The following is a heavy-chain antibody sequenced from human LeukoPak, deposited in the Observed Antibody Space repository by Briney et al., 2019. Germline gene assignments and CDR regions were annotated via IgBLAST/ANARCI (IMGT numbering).Heavy chain of an antibody. J-gene: IGHJ4*02. D-gene: IGHD5-18*01. CDR3: AKDWIQFNRVFDCFDS. CDR1: GFPFETNA. V-gene: IGHV3-23*01. Sequence: GGSLRLSCATSGFPFETNAMSWVRQAPGKGLEWVATIGNTEIFYADSVTGRFTISRDNSKNTVNLQMNRLRVEDTAIYYCAKDWIQFNRVFDCFDSWGQGTLVTVSS. CDR2: IGNTEI.